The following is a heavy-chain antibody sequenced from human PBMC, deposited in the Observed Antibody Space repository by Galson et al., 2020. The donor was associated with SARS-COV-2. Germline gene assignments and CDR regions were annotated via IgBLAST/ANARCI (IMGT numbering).Heavy chain of an antibody. CDR2: ISGSGGST. CDR3: AKANEVRGVIKSPFDY. J-gene: IGHJ4*02. CDR1: GFTFSIYA. V-gene: IGHV3-23*01. Sequence: GSLRLSCAASGFTFSIYAMSWVRQAPGKGLEWVSAISGSGGSTYYADSVKGRFTISRDNSRNTLYLQMNSLRAEDTAVYYCAKANEVRGVIKSPFDYWGQGTLVTVSS. D-gene: IGHD3-10*01.